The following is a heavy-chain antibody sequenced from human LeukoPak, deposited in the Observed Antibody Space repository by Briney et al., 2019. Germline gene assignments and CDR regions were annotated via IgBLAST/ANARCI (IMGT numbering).Heavy chain of an antibody. CDR1: GGSFSGYY. Sequence: SETLSLTCAVYGGSFSGYYWSWIRQPPGKGLEWIGEINHSGSTNYNPSLKSRVTISVDTSKNQFSLKLSSVTAADTAVYYCARGGGSEDIVVVPAAMSPFDNWGQGTLVTVSS. CDR2: INHSGST. D-gene: IGHD2-2*01. CDR3: ARGGGSEDIVVVPAAMSPFDN. V-gene: IGHV4-34*01. J-gene: IGHJ4*02.